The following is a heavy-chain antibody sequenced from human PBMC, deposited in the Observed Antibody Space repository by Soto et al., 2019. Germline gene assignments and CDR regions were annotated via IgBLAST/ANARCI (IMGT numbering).Heavy chain of an antibody. CDR3: ARGRLGDSSGKRYFDL. V-gene: IGHV4-34*01. J-gene: IGHJ2*01. Sequence: QVQLQQWGAGLLKPSETLSLTCAVYGGSFSGYYWSWIRQPPGKGLEWIGEINHSGSTNYNPSLKSRVTISVDTSKNQFSLKLSSVTAADTAVYYCARGRLGDSSGKRYFDLWGRGTLVTVSS. CDR1: GGSFSGYY. CDR2: INHSGST. D-gene: IGHD3-22*01.